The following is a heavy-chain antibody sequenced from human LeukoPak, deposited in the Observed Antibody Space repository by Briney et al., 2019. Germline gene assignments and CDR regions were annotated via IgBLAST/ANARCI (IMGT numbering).Heavy chain of an antibody. CDR2: ISAYNGNT. CDR3: ARVEKGYYGPGSYDF. D-gene: IGHD3-10*01. Sequence: GASVKVSCKASGYTFTSYGISWVRQAPGQGLEWMGWISAYNGNTNYAQKLQGRVTMTTDTSTSTAYMELRSLRSDDTAVYYCARVEKGYYGPGSYDFWGQGTLVTVSS. CDR1: GYTFTSYG. J-gene: IGHJ4*02. V-gene: IGHV1-18*01.